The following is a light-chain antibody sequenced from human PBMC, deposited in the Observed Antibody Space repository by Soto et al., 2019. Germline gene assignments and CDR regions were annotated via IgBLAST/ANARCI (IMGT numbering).Light chain of an antibody. J-gene: IGKJ4*01. CDR2: LGS. Sequence: DIVMTQSPLSLPVTPGEPASISCRSSQSLLHSNGYNYLDWYLQKPGQSPQLLIYLGSNRASGVPDRFSGSGSGTDFTLKISRVEAEDVGVYYCMQALQNPTFVGGTKVEIK. CDR1: QSLLHSNGYNY. CDR3: MQALQNPT. V-gene: IGKV2-28*01.